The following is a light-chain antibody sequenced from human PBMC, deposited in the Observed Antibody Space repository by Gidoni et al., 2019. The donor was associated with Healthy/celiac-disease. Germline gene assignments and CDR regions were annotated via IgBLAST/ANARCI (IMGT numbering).Light chain of an antibody. CDR1: SLRSYY. Sequence: SSELTQDPAVSVALGQTVRITCQGDSLRSYYASWYQQKPGQATVLVIYGKNNRPSGIPDRFSGSSSGNTASLTITGAQEEDEADYYCNSRDSSGNHYVFGTGTKVTVL. CDR3: NSRDSSGNHYV. CDR2: GKN. J-gene: IGLJ1*01. V-gene: IGLV3-19*01.